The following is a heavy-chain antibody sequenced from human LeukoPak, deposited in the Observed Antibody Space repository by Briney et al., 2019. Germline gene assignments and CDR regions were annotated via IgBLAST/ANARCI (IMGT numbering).Heavy chain of an antibody. D-gene: IGHD6-19*01. J-gene: IGHJ4*02. CDR1: GFTFSSYS. V-gene: IGHV3-21*01. CDR3: ARDQDAYSSGWYGVFDY. CDR2: ISSSSSYI. Sequence: PGGSLRLSCAASGFTFSSYSMNWVRQAPGKGLEWVSSISSSSSYIYYADSVKGRFTISRDNAKNSLYLQMNSLRAEDTAVYYCARDQDAYSSGWYGVFDYWGQGTLVTVSS.